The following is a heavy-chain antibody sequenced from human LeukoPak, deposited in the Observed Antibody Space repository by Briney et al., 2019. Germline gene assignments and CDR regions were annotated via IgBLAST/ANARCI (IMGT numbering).Heavy chain of an antibody. CDR2: INAGNGNT. CDR1: GYTFTSYA. CDR3: ARAEYYYGSGSAWDWVHAFDI. V-gene: IGHV1-3*03. D-gene: IGHD3-10*01. J-gene: IGHJ3*02. Sequence: GASVKVSCKASGYTFTSYAMHWVRQAPGQRLEWMGWINAGNGNTKYSQEFQGRVTITRDTSASTAYMELSSLRSEDMAVYYCARAEYYYGSGSAWDWVHAFDIWGQGTMVTVSS.